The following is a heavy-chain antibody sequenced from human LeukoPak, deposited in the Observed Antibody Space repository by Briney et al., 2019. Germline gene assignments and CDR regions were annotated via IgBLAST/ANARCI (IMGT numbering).Heavy chain of an antibody. CDR2: INPNSGGT. V-gene: IGHV1-2*02. D-gene: IGHD2-2*01. J-gene: IGHJ4*02. CDR1: GYTFTGYY. Sequence: ASVKVSCKASGYTFTGYYMRWVRQAPGQGLEWMGWINPNSGGTNYAQKFQGRVTMTRDTSISTAYMELSRLRSDDTAVYYCARDIVVVPAAEPFDYWGQGTLVTVSS. CDR3: ARDIVVVPAAEPFDY.